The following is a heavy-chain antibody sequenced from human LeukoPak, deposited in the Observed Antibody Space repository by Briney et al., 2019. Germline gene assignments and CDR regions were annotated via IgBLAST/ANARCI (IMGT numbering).Heavy chain of an antibody. Sequence: GGSPRLSCAASGFTFDDYAMHWVRQAPGRGLEWVSGISWNSGNKGYADSVKGRFTISRDNAKNPLFLQMNSLRAEDMALYYCAKGGGMGWLQQYYFDYWGQGTLVTVSS. CDR2: ISWNSGNK. CDR1: GFTFDDYA. V-gene: IGHV3-9*03. D-gene: IGHD5-24*01. CDR3: AKGGGMGWLQQYYFDY. J-gene: IGHJ4*02.